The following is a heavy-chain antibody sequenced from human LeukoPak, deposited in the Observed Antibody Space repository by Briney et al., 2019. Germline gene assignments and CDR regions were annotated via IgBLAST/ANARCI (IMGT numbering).Heavy chain of an antibody. J-gene: IGHJ4*02. V-gene: IGHV3-7*01. CDR1: GFTFSSYW. CDR3: ATSGVATPYYFDY. D-gene: IGHD5-12*01. CDR2: IKQDGSEK. Sequence: PGGSLRLSCAASGFTFSSYWMSWVRQAPGKGLEWVANIKQDGSEKYYVDSVKGRFTISRDNAKNSLYLQMNSLRAEDTAVYYCATSGVATPYYFDYWGQGTLVTVSS.